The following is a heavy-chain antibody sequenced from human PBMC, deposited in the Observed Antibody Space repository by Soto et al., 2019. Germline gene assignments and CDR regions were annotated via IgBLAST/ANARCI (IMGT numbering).Heavy chain of an antibody. CDR1: GGSISSGDYY. J-gene: IGHJ4*02. CDR3: ARDPITMVRGFDY. D-gene: IGHD3-10*01. Sequence: QVQLQESGPGLVKPSQTLSLTCTVSGGSISSGDYYWSWIRQPPGKGLEWIGYIYYSGSTYYNPSLKSRVTISADTSKNQFSLKLSSVTAADTAVYYCARDPITMVRGFDYWGQGTLVTVSS. CDR2: IYYSGST. V-gene: IGHV4-30-4*01.